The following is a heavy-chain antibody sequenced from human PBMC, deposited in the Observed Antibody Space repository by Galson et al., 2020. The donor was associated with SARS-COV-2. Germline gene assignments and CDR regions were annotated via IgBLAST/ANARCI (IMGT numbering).Heavy chain of an antibody. CDR1: GFTFSSYS. V-gene: IGHV3-48*02. J-gene: IGHJ4*02. CDR2: ISSSSSTI. Sequence: GESLKISCAASGFTFSSYSMNWVRQAPGKGLEWVSYISSSSSTIYYADSVKGRFTISRDNAKNSLYLQMNSLRDEDTAVYYCARDTTLGSGSYRDYWGQGTLVTVSS. CDR3: ARDTTLGSGSYRDY. D-gene: IGHD3-10*01.